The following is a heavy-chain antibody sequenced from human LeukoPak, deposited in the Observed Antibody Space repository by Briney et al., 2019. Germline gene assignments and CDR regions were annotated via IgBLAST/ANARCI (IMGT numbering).Heavy chain of an antibody. CDR2: IKQDGSEK. Sequence: GGSLRLSCVASGFTFSNYWMSWVRHSPGKGLEGVANIKQDGSEKYYVDSVKGRFTISRDNAGNSLYLQMSSLRAEDTAVYYCARRIAGSDTGGYSQEWGQGTLATVSS. CDR1: GFTFSNYW. J-gene: IGHJ1*01. V-gene: IGHV3-7*04. D-gene: IGHD6-13*01. CDR3: ARRIAGSDTGGYSQE.